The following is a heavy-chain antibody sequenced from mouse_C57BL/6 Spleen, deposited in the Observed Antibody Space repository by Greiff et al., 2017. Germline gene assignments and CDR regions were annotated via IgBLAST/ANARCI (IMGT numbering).Heavy chain of an antibody. V-gene: IGHV1-81*01. J-gene: IGHJ3*01. CDR2: IYPRSGNT. Sequence: QVQLQQSGAELARPGASVKLSCKASGYTFTSYGISWVKQRTGQGLEWIGEIYPRSGNTYYNEKFKGKATLTADKSSSTAYMELRSLTSEDSAVYFCAPLGAYWGQGTLVTVSA. CDR1: GYTFTSYG. CDR3: APLGAY.